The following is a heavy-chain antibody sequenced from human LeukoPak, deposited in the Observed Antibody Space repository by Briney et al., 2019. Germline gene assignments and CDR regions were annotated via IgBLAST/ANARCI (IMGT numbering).Heavy chain of an antibody. CDR3: ARGGYCSSTSCPEIHYYYYYGMDV. Sequence: ASVKVSCKASGYTFTSYDINWVRQATGQGLEWMGWMNPNSGNTGYAQKFQGRVTMTRNTSISTAYMELSSLRSEDTAVYYCARGGYCSSTSCPEIHYYYYYGMDVWGQGTTVTVSS. V-gene: IGHV1-8*01. CDR1: GYTFTSYD. D-gene: IGHD2-2*01. J-gene: IGHJ6*02. CDR2: MNPNSGNT.